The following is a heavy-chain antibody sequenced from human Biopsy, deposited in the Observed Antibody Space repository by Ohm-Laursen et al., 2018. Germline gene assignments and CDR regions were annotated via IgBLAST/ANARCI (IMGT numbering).Heavy chain of an antibody. J-gene: IGHJ4*02. CDR2: IYGDGRT. CDR3: ARGGIVSVHSYGRMGLFYFDS. V-gene: IGHV3-53*01. CDR1: GFSVNDNY. Sequence: SLRLSCAASGFSVNDNYMSWVRQAPGKGLEWVSFIYGDGRTFYAGSVKDRFALSRDTSNNLMFLQMDSLRAYDTAVYYCARGGIVSVHSYGRMGLFYFDSWGQGILVTVAS. D-gene: IGHD5-18*01.